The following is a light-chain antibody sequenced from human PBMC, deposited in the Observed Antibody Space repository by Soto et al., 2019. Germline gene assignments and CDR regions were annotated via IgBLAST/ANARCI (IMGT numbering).Light chain of an antibody. CDR1: QSVGSN. V-gene: IGKV3-15*01. Sequence: EIVLTQSPATLSVSPGRRATLSCRASQSVGSNLAWYQQKPGQAPRLLIYGASTRATGMPARISGSGSGTEFTLTISSLQFEDFAVYYCQQYKDWPTFGGGTKVEIK. J-gene: IGKJ4*01. CDR3: QQYKDWPT. CDR2: GAS.